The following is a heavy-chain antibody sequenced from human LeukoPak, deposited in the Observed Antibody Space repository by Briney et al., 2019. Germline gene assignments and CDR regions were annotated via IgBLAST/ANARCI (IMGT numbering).Heavy chain of an antibody. D-gene: IGHD3-10*01. CDR2: ISGYTGNT. CDR3: ARSSWFGGRSEWRWFDP. Sequence: GASVKVSCKASGYTFSSYGISGVRQAPGQGIEWMGWISGYTGNTNYAQNLQGRVTMTTDTSTSTAYMGLRSLRSDDTALYYCARSSWFGGRSEWRWFDPWGQGTLVTVSS. J-gene: IGHJ5*02. V-gene: IGHV1-18*01. CDR1: GYTFSSYG.